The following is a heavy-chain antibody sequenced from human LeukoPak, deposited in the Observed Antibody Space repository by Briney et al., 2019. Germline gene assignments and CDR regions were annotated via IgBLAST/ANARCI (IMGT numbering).Heavy chain of an antibody. V-gene: IGHV3-30-3*01. CDR1: GFTFSSYA. J-gene: IGHJ6*04. CDR2: ISYDGSNK. Sequence: PGRSLRLSCAASGFTFSSYAMHWVRQAPGKGLEWVAVISYDGSNKYYADSVKGRFTISRDNSKNTLYLQMNSLRAEDTAVYYCAHLTGTWGIYGMDVWGKGTTVTVSS. CDR3: AHLTGTWGIYGMDV. D-gene: IGHD1-14*01.